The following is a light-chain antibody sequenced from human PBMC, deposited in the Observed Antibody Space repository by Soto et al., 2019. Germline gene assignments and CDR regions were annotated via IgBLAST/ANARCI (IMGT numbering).Light chain of an antibody. J-gene: IGKJ1*01. CDR1: QSVSSN. CDR3: QQYNNWPPWT. Sequence: EIVMTQSPATLSVSPGERATLSCRASQSVSSNLAWYQQKPGQAPRLLIYGASTRATGIPARFSGSGSGTEFTLTISRLQSEVFAVYFCQQYNNWPPWTFGQGTKLEIK. V-gene: IGKV3-15*01. CDR2: GAS.